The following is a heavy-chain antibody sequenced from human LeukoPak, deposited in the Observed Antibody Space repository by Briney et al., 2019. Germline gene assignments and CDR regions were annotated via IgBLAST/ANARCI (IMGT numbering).Heavy chain of an antibody. D-gene: IGHD6-19*01. CDR3: AKDLDSSGWYGRYFDY. J-gene: IGHJ4*02. CDR1: GFTFSSYA. Sequence: GRSLRLSCAASGFTFSSYAMSWVRQAPGKGLEWVSAISGSGGSTYYADSVKGRFTISRDNSKNTLYLQMNSLRAEDTAVYYCAKDLDSSGWYGRYFDYWGQGTLVTVSS. V-gene: IGHV3-23*01. CDR2: ISGSGGST.